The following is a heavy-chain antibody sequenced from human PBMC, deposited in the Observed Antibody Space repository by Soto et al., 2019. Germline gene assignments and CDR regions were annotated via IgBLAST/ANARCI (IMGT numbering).Heavy chain of an antibody. J-gene: IGHJ4*02. D-gene: IGHD5-18*01. V-gene: IGHV3-30-3*01. CDR1: GFTFSRYA. Sequence: GGSLRLSCAASGFTFSRYAMHWVRQAPGKGLEWVAVISYDGSNKYYADSVKGRFTISRDNSKNTLYLQMNSLRAEDTAVYYCARDSSAMVPRYYFDYWGQGTLVTVSS. CDR3: ARDSSAMVPRYYFDY. CDR2: ISYDGSNK.